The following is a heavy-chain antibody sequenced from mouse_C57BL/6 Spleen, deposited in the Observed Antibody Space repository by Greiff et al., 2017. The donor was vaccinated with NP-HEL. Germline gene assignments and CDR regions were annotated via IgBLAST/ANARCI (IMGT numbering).Heavy chain of an antibody. CDR3: ARSAAQATVSPVAY. D-gene: IGHD3-2*02. Sequence: QVQLQQSGPELVKPGASVKISCKASGYAFSSSWMNWVKQRPGKGLEWIGRIYPGDGDTNYNGKFKGKATLTADKSSSTAYMQLSSLTSEDSAVYFCARSAAQATVSPVAYWGQGTLVTVSA. V-gene: IGHV1-82*01. CDR1: GYAFSSSW. CDR2: IYPGDGDT. J-gene: IGHJ3*01.